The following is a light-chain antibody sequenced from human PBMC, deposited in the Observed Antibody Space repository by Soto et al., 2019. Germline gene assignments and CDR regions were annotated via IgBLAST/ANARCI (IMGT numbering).Light chain of an antibody. CDR3: CSYAGSPYV. CDR2: DVS. V-gene: IGLV2-11*01. Sequence: QSVLTPPRSVSGSPGQSVTISCTGTSSDVGGYKYVSWYQQHPGKAPKLMIYDVSERPSGVPDRFSGSKSGNTASLTISGLHAEDEADYYCCSYAGSPYVFGTGTKVTVL. J-gene: IGLJ1*01. CDR1: SSDVGGYKY.